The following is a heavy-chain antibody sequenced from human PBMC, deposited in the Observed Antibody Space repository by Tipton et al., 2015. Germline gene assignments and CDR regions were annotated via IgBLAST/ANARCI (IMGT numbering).Heavy chain of an antibody. CDR3: ARDLEHGMDV. CDR2: ISYSGST. J-gene: IGHJ6*02. D-gene: IGHD5-24*01. Sequence: TLSLTCTVSGGSVNSANYYWSWIRQSPGKGLEWIGYISYSGSTHYNPSLKRRVTISLDTSKNQFSLTLNSVAAADTAVYYCARDLEHGMDVWGQGTTVTVSS. V-gene: IGHV4-61*01. CDR1: GGSVNSANYY.